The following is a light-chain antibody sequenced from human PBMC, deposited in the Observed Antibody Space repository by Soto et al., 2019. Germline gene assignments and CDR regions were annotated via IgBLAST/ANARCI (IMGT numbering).Light chain of an antibody. CDR1: SSDVGGYNY. CDR3: SSYTSTSTYV. V-gene: IGLV2-14*01. Sequence: QSVLTQPASVSGSPGQSITISCTGTSSDVGGYNYVSWYQQYPGKAPKLIIYHVSNRPPGVSNRFSGSKSGNSASLTISGLQPEDEADYYCSSYTSTSTYVFGTGTKVTVL. CDR2: HVS. J-gene: IGLJ1*01.